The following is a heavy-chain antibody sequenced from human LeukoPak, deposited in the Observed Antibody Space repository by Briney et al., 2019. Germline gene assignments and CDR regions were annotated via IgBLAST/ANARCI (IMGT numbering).Heavy chain of an antibody. CDR3: ARFGALYCSSTSCYEYYYYYGMDV. J-gene: IGHJ6*02. D-gene: IGHD2-2*01. V-gene: IGHV1-18*01. CDR1: GYTFTSYG. Sequence: ASVKVSCKASGYTFTSYGISWVRQAPGQGLEWMGWISAYNGNTNYAQKLQGRVTMTTDTSTSTAYMELRSLRSDDTAVYYCARFGALYCSSTSCYEYYYYYGMDVWGQGTTVTVSS. CDR2: ISAYNGNT.